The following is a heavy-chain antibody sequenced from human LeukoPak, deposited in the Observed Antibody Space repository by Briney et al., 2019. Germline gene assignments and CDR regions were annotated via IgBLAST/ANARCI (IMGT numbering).Heavy chain of an antibody. Sequence: GGSLRLSCVASGFTLSSYNMKWVRQAPGKRLEWVSSISWRSSDIEYADSAKGRFTISRDNSKGTLYLQMDSLRVEDTAVYYCGKDPNGDYIGAFDFWGQGTMVTVSS. CDR1: GFTLSSYN. D-gene: IGHD4-17*01. J-gene: IGHJ3*01. CDR2: ISWRSSDI. V-gene: IGHV3-21*04. CDR3: GKDPNGDYIGAFDF.